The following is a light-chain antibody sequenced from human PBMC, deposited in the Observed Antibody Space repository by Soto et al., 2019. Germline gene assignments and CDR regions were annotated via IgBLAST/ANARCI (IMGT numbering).Light chain of an antibody. V-gene: IGKV1-5*01. CDR2: DAS. J-gene: IGKJ1*01. CDR1: QSISMY. Sequence: DIQMTQSPSSLSASLGDRVTITCRASQSISMYLNWYRQTPGKAPKLLIFDASNLKSGVSSRFSGSGSGTEFTLTISRLQPDDVATYYCLQYSSHSWTFGQGTKVDIK. CDR3: LQYSSHSWT.